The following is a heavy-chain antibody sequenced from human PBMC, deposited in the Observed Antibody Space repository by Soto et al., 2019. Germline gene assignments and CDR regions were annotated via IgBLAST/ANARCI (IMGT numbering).Heavy chain of an antibody. Sequence: QVQLVESGGGVVQPGRSLRLSCAASGFTFSSYTMHWVRQAPGKGLEWVAAISYDGSNKYYADSVKGRFTISRDNSKNTLYVQMNSLRGEDTAVYYCARGAGTAVAGTSFEYWGQGTLVTVSS. J-gene: IGHJ4*02. CDR1: GFTFSSYT. D-gene: IGHD6-19*01. CDR2: ISYDGSNK. CDR3: ARGAGTAVAGTSFEY. V-gene: IGHV3-30-3*01.